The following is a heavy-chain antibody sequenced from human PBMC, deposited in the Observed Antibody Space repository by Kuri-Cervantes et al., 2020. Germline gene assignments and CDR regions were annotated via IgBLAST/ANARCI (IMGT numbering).Heavy chain of an antibody. D-gene: IGHD1-26*01. CDR1: GFTFSSYS. Sequence: GESLKISCAASGFTFSSYSMNWVRQAPGKGLEWVSSISSSSSYIYYADSVKGRFTISRDNAKNSLYLQMNGLRAEDTAVYYCARDGPHLSIVGAPLDYWGQGTLVTVSS. V-gene: IGHV3-21*01. CDR3: ARDGPHLSIVGAPLDY. J-gene: IGHJ4*02. CDR2: ISSSSSYI.